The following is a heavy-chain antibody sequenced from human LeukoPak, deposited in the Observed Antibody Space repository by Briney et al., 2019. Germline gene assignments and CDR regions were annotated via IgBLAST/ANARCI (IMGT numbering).Heavy chain of an antibody. CDR2: IYNSGAKI. D-gene: IGHD6-19*01. CDR3: AKDVAPDSGWDLDY. J-gene: IGHJ4*02. V-gene: IGHV3-23*01. Sequence: GGSLRLPCAVSGPTFSTYSMTWVRQGPGKGLEWVSSIYNSGAKIFYANSGKGRFTIRRDNSKNMLYLQMNSLRVEDTAVYYCAKDVAPDSGWDLDYWGEGTLVTVSS. CDR1: GPTFSTYS.